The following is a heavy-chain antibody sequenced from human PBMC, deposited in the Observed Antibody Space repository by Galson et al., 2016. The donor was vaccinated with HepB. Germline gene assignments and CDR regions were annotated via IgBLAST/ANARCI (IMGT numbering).Heavy chain of an antibody. Sequence: SLRLSCAGSGLTLSHYAMSWGRQAPGKGLEWVSSISASGGSKTYADSVRGRFIISRDNSNNKLFLQMNSLTTEDTAIYFCAKDRLSGNGDYSLGIFDIWGRATEVTVAS. V-gene: IGHV3-23*01. CDR1: GLTLSHYA. CDR2: ISASGGSK. D-gene: IGHD4-17*01. CDR3: AKDRLSGNGDYSLGIFDI. J-gene: IGHJ3*02.